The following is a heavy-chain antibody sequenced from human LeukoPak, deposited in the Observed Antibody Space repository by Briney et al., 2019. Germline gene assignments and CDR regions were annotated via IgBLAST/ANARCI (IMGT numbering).Heavy chain of an antibody. D-gene: IGHD3-22*01. CDR3: AKIKGSSGYYFDY. CDR1: GFIFSSYA. Sequence: GGSLRRSCAASGFIFSSYAMSWVRQAPGKGLEWASGISGCVASTYYENSGRAQSTISSANSKNPLYLQMNSLRAEETALYYCAKIKGSSGYYFDYWGQGTLVTVSS. CDR2: ISGCVAST. V-gene: IGHV3-23*01. J-gene: IGHJ4*02.